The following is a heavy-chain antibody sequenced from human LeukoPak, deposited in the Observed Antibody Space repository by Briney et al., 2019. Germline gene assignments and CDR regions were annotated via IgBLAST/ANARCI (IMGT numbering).Heavy chain of an antibody. D-gene: IGHD6-19*01. CDR1: GGSFSDYY. J-gene: IGHJ3*02. CDR2: INHRGST. Sequence: SETLSLTCAVYGGSFSDYYWTWIRHPPGKGLEWIGEINHRGSTHYNPSLKSRVTISVDTSKKQFSLKLSSVTAADTAVYYCATYSTGFDIWGQRTVVTVSS. V-gene: IGHV4-34*01. CDR3: ATYSTGFDI.